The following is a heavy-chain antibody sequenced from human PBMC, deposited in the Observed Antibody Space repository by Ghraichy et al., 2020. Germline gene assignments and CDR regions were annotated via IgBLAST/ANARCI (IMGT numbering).Heavy chain of an antibody. J-gene: IGHJ4*02. CDR3: VAGGGWLPDY. CDR1: GGSISSHY. CDR2: VHNSGTT. V-gene: IGHV4-59*11. D-gene: IGHD6-19*01. Sequence: SETLSLTCTVSGGSISSHYWNWIRQPPGKGLEWIGYVHNSGTTKYNPSLQSRVTISEDPSKNQFSLKMTSVTAADTAVYYCVAGGGWLPDYWGQGILVTVSS.